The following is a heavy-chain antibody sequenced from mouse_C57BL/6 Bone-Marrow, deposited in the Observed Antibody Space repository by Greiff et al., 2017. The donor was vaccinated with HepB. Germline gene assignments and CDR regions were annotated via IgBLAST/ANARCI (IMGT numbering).Heavy chain of an antibody. D-gene: IGHD2-3*01. CDR2: INPGSGGT. Sequence: QVQLQQSGAELVRPGTSVKVSCKASGYAFTNYLIEWVKQRPGQGLEWIGVINPGSGGTNYNEKFKGKATLTADKSSSTAYMQLSILTSEDSAVYFCARGVWLLRYWYFEVWGTGTTVTVSS. CDR1: GYAFTNYL. V-gene: IGHV1-54*01. J-gene: IGHJ1*03. CDR3: ARGVWLLRYWYFEV.